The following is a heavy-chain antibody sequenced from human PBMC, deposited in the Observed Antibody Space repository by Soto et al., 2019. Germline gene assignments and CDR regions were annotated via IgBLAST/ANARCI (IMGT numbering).Heavy chain of an antibody. V-gene: IGHV1-69*02. CDR2: IIPILGIA. J-gene: IGHJ6*03. Sequence: ASVKVSCKASGGTFSSYTISWVRQAPGQGLEWMGRIIPILGIANYAQKFQGRVTITADKSTSTAYMELSSLRSEDTAVYYCARPREGRTVTLQSYYMDVWGKGTTVTVSS. CDR1: GGTFSSYT. CDR3: ARPREGRTVTLQSYYMDV. D-gene: IGHD4-17*01.